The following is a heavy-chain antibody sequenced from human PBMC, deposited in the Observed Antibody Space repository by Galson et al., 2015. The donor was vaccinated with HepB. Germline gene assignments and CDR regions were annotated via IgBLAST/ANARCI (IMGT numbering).Heavy chain of an antibody. D-gene: IGHD3-10*01. CDR2: ISSSSSYI. V-gene: IGHV3-21*01. CDR3: ARGPAGFGELSDKSYYYYYYMDV. Sequence: SLRLSCAASGFTFSSYSMNWVRQAPGKGLEWVSSISSSSSYIYYADSVKGRFTISRDNAKNSLYLQMNSLRAEDTAVYYWARGPAGFGELSDKSYYYYYYMDVWGKGTTVTVSS. J-gene: IGHJ6*03. CDR1: GFTFSSYS.